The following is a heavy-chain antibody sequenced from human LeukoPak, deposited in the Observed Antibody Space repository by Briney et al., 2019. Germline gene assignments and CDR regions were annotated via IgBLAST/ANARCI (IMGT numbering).Heavy chain of an antibody. J-gene: IGHJ6*02. CDR2: IYTSGST. CDR1: GGSISSYY. D-gene: IGHD1-20*01. CDR3: AKGYDVGFNWRSGGYGMDV. V-gene: IGHV4-4*07. Sequence: SETLSLTCTVSGGSISSYYWSWIRQPAGKGLEWIGRIYTSGSTNYNPSLKSRVTMSVDTSKNQFSLKLSSVTAADTAVYYCAKGYDVGFNWRSGGYGMDVWGQGTTVTVSS.